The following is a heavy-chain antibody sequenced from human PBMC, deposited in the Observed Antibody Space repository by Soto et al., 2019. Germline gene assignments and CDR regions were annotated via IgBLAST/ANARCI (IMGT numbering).Heavy chain of an antibody. D-gene: IGHD3-3*01. V-gene: IGHV3-23*01. CDR2: ISGTVEST. CDR3: ARGAIFGVIISHFDF. Sequence: GGSLRLSCPASGFTFSTYAMSWVRQAPGKGLEWVSTISGTVESTYYADSVKGRFTISRDNSKNTLYLQMNSLRADDTAVYYCARGAIFGVIISHFDFWGQGTLVTVSS. J-gene: IGHJ4*02. CDR1: GFTFSTYA.